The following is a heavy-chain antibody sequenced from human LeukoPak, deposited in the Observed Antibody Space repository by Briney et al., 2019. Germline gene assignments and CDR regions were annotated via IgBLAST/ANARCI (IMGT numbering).Heavy chain of an antibody. CDR3: ARRDYGRGDAFDI. Sequence: SSETLSLSCTVSGGSISSSSYYWGWIRPPPGKGLEWIGSIYYSGSTYYNPSLKSRVTISLDTSKIQFSLKLTSVTAADTSVYYGARRDYGRGDAFDIWGQGTMVTVSS. CDR2: IYYSGST. D-gene: IGHD4-17*01. V-gene: IGHV4-39*01. J-gene: IGHJ3*02. CDR1: GGSISSSSYY.